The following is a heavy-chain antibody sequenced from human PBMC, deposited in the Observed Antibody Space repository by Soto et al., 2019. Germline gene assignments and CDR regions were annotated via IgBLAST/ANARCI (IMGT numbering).Heavy chain of an antibody. CDR2: IKSKTDGGTA. V-gene: IGHV3-15*01. Sequence: EVQLVESGGGFVQPGGSLRLSCVASRFSFTNAWMSWVRQAPGKGPEWVGRIKSKTDGGTADYAAPVKGRFTISRDDSQNTLYLHMDSLTTEDTALYHCSTDIGSYGLDIWGQGTTVTVSS. CDR1: RFSFTNAW. D-gene: IGHD1-26*01. CDR3: STDIGSYGLDI. J-gene: IGHJ6*02.